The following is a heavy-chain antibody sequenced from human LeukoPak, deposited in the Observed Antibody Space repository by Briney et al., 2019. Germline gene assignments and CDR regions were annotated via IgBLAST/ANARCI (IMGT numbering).Heavy chain of an antibody. V-gene: IGHV3-30*04. D-gene: IGHD6-13*01. CDR2: ISYDGSNK. Sequence: GGSLRLSCAASGFTSSSYAMHWVRQAPGKGLEWVAVISYDGSNKYYADSVKGRFTISRDNSKNTLYLQMNSLRAEDTAVYYCARDRYSSSWYAINYWGQGTLVTVSS. CDR3: ARDRYSSSWYAINY. J-gene: IGHJ4*02. CDR1: GFTSSSYA.